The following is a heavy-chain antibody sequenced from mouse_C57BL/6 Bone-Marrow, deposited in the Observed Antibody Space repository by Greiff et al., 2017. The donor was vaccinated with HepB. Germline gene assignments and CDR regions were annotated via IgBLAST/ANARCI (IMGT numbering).Heavy chain of an antibody. V-gene: IGHV14-4*01. CDR3: TTLGVYAMDY. CDR2: IDPENGDT. J-gene: IGHJ4*01. Sequence: EVQVVESGAELVRPGASVKLSCTASGFNIKDDYMHWVKQRPEQGLEWIGWIDPENGDTEYASKFQGKATITADTSSNTAYLQLSSLTSEDTAVYYCTTLGVYAMDYWGQGTSVTVSS. CDR1: GFNIKDDY.